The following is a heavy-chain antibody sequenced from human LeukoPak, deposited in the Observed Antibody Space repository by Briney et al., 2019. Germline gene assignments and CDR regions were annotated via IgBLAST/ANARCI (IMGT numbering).Heavy chain of an antibody. J-gene: IGHJ3*02. CDR3: ARGLRFLEWLSPYGAFDI. CDR1: GYTFVSHG. V-gene: IGHV1-2*02. D-gene: IGHD3-3*01. Sequence: ASVKVSCKAAGYTFVSHGISWVRLAPGQGLEWMGWINPNSGGTNYAQKFQGRVTMTRDTSISTAYMELSRLRSDDTAVYYCARGLRFLEWLSPYGAFDIWGQGTMVTVSS. CDR2: INPNSGGT.